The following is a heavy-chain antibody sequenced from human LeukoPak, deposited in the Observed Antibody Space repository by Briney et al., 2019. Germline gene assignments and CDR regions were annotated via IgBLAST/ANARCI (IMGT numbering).Heavy chain of an antibody. CDR2: ISGRGDST. D-gene: IGHD3-22*01. V-gene: IGHV3-23*01. CDR3: AKDGSSSSTYYFYFDY. Sequence: TGGSLRLSCAASGFTFSTYAMSWVRQAPGKGLEWVSAISGRGDSTYYADSVKGRFTISRDYSKNTLYLQMNSLRAEDMAVYYCAKDGSSSSTYYFYFDYWGQGTLVTVSS. CDR1: GFTFSTYA. J-gene: IGHJ4*02.